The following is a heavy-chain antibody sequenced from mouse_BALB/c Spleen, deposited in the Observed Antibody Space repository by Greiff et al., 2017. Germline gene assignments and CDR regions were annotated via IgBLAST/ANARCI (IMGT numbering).Heavy chain of an antibody. Sequence: DVMLVESGGGLVKPGGSLKLSCAASGFTFSSYAMSWVRQTPEKRLEWVASISSGGSTYYPDSVKGRFTISRDNARNILYLQMSSLRSEDTAMYYCAREGNYVYWGQGTLVTVSA. V-gene: IGHV5-6-5*01. J-gene: IGHJ3*01. CDR3: AREGNYVY. CDR2: ISSGGST. CDR1: GFTFSSYA. D-gene: IGHD2-1*01.